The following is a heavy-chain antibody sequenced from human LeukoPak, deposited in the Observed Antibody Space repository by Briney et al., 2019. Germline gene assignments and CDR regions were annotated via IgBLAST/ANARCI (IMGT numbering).Heavy chain of an antibody. Sequence: GGSLRLSCAASGFTFSNAWMSWVRQAQGKGLEWVGRIKSKTDGGTKDYAAPVKGRFTISRDDSKNTLYLQMNSLKTEDTAVYYCTKNYYYYYGMDVWGQGTTVTVSS. V-gene: IGHV3-15*01. CDR3: TKNYYYYYGMDV. CDR2: IKSKTDGGTK. J-gene: IGHJ6*02. CDR1: GFTFSNAW.